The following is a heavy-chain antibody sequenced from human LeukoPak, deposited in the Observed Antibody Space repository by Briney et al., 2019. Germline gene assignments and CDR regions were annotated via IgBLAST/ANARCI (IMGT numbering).Heavy chain of an antibody. CDR2: ISWYSGSI. CDR3: AKEGVAATYNY. V-gene: IGHV3-9*01. CDR1: GFTFDDYD. Sequence: GGSLRLSCAASGFTFDDYDMHWVRQAPGKGLEWVSGISWYSGSIGYADSVKGRFTITRDNAKNSLYLQMNRLRAEDTALYYCAKEGVAATYNYWGQGTLVTVSS. D-gene: IGHD2-15*01. J-gene: IGHJ4*02.